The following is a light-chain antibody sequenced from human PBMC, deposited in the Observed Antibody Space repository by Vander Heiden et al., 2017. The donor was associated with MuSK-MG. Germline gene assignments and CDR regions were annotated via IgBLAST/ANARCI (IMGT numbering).Light chain of an antibody. CDR2: AAS. CDR3: QQCYRTPPT. J-gene: IGKJ4*01. V-gene: IGKV1-39*01. CDR1: QSISSY. Sequence: DIQMTQSPSSLSASIGDRVTITCRASQSISSYLNWYQQKPGKAPKLLIYAASSLQSGVPSRFSGSGSGTDFTLTTSSLQPEDFATYYCQQCYRTPPTFGGGTKVEIK.